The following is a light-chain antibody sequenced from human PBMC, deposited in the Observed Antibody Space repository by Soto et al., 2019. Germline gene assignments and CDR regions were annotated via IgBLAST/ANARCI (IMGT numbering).Light chain of an antibody. V-gene: IGLV2-8*01. CDR1: SSDVGAYNY. Sequence: QSVLTQPPSASGSPGQSVTISCTGTSSDVGAYNYVSWYQQHPGKAPKLVISEVTKRPSGVPDRFSGSKSGNTASLTVSGLQAEDEADYLCSSYAGSNGILFGGGTKVTVL. CDR3: SSYAGSNGIL. J-gene: IGLJ2*01. CDR2: EVT.